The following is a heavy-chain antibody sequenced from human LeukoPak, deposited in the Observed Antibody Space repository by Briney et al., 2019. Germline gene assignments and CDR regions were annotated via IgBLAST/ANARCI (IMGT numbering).Heavy chain of an antibody. Sequence: GGSLRLSCAASGFTFTTYWMHWVRQAPGKGLEWVSLISWDGGSTYYADSVKGRFTISRDNSKNSLYLQMNSLRTEDTALYYCAKGSDGGNLDYWGQGTLVTVSS. V-gene: IGHV3-43*01. D-gene: IGHD4-23*01. CDR1: GFTFTTYW. CDR3: AKGSDGGNLDY. CDR2: ISWDGGST. J-gene: IGHJ4*02.